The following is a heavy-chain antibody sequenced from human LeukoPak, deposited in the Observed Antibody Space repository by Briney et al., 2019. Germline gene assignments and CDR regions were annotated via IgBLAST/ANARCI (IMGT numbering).Heavy chain of an antibody. CDR2: TKRDGSEK. J-gene: IGHJ4*02. V-gene: IGHV3-7*01. D-gene: IGHD3-10*01. Sequence: SGGSLSLSCAASGFTFSTYWMSWVRQAPGRGLEWVANTKRDGSEKNYVDSVKGRFTISRDNVKNSLYLQMNSLRAEDTAVYFCVHGGHIDYCGQGTLVTVSS. CDR1: GFTFSTYW. CDR3: VHGGHIDY.